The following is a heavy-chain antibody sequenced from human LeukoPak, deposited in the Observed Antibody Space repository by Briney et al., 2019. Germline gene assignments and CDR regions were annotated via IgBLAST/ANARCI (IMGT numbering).Heavy chain of an antibody. CDR1: GFTFSSYA. CDR2: ISSSSSYI. CDR3: ARDVFRWYYFDY. Sequence: GGSLRLSCAASGFTFSSYAMSWVRQAPGKGLEWVSSISSSSSYIYYADSVKGRFTISRDNAKNSLYLQMNSLRAEDTAVYYCARDVFRWYYFDYWGQGTLVTVSS. V-gene: IGHV3-21*01. J-gene: IGHJ4*02. D-gene: IGHD4-23*01.